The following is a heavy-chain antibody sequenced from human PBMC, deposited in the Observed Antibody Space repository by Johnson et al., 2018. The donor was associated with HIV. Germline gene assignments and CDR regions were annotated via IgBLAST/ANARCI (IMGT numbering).Heavy chain of an antibody. V-gene: IGHV3-9*01. Sequence: VQLVESGGGLVQPGRSLRLSCAASGFTFDDYAMHWVRQAPGKGLEWVSGISWNSGSIGYADSVKGRFTISRDNSKNTLYLQMNFLRAEDTAVYFCAKEAYYVEAFDIWGQGTMVTVSS. J-gene: IGHJ3*02. CDR1: GFTFDDYA. CDR3: AKEAYYVEAFDI. D-gene: IGHD3-16*01. CDR2: ISWNSGSI.